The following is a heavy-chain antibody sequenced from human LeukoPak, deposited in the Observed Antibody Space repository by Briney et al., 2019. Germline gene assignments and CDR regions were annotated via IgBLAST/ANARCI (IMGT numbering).Heavy chain of an antibody. CDR1: GASVGTNY. CDR2: LYSSGTT. V-gene: IGHV4-4*09. D-gene: IGHD2-2*01. CDR3: ARDQGYCSSTSCSAIDY. J-gene: IGHJ4*02. Sequence: SETLSLTCTVSGASVGTNYWNWIRQPPGKGLEWIGYLYSSGTTNYNPSLKSRVTISAETSKNQFSLKLSSVTAADTAVYYCARDQGYCSSTSCSAIDYWGQGTLVTVSS.